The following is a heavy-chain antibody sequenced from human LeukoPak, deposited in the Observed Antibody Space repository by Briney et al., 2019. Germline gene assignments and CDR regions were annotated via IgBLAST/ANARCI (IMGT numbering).Heavy chain of an antibody. CDR3: GTLNRGRYSEIDY. CDR2: IFYVGDT. Sequence: SETLSLTCSVSGDSVSSSSYYWGWIRQPPGKGLECIGTIFYVGDTYYNPSLESRVTISVDTSKNQFSLKLASVTAADTAVYYCGTLNRGRYSEIDYWGQGTLATVSS. D-gene: IGHD2-15*01. CDR1: GDSVSSSSYY. V-gene: IGHV4-39*01. J-gene: IGHJ4*02.